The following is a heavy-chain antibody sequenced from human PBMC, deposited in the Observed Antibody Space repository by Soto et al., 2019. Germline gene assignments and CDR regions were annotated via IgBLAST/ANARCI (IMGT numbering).Heavy chain of an antibody. J-gene: IGHJ3*02. CDR1: GFTFSTYA. V-gene: IGHV3-23*01. Sequence: EVQLLESGGGLVQPGGSLRLSCAASGFTFSTYAMSWVRQAPGKGLEWVSAIGASGAEIYYTDSVRGRFAISRDNSIDTLFLQMSHLKTEDTAVYYCAHPRGYGVFDAYDIWGQGTMVTVS. CDR3: AHPRGYGVFDAYDI. CDR2: IGASGAEI. D-gene: IGHD4-17*01.